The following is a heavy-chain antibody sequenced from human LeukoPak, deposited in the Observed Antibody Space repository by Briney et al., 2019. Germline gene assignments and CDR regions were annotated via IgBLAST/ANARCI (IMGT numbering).Heavy chain of an antibody. D-gene: IGHD2/OR15-2a*01. CDR2: ISGSGGST. Sequence: PGGSLRLSCAASGFTFSNYAMAWVRQAPGKGLEWVSIISGSGGSTDYADSVKGRFTISRDNSKSTLYLQMNSLRAEDTAVYYCAKGVLRARPGLFDYWGQGTLVIVSS. V-gene: IGHV3-23*01. J-gene: IGHJ4*02. CDR3: AKGVLRARPGLFDY. CDR1: GFTFSNYA.